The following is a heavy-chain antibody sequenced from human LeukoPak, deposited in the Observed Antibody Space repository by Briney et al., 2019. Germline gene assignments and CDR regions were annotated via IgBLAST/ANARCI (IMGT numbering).Heavy chain of an antibody. D-gene: IGHD3-10*01. CDR1: GFTFSRKT. Sequence: PGGSLRLSCAASGFTFSRKTLHWVRQAPGKGLEWVSSISSSGSDIYYADSVKGRFTISRDNAENSVFLQMISLRAEDTAVYYCATLGLFGDYWGQGALVTVSS. V-gene: IGHV3-21*01. CDR2: ISSSGSDI. J-gene: IGHJ4*02. CDR3: ATLGLFGDY.